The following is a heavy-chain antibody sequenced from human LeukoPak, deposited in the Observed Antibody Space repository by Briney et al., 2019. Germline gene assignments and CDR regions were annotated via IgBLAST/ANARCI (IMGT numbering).Heavy chain of an antibody. V-gene: IGHV3-30*04. CDR2: ISYDGSNK. CDR1: GFTFSSYA. D-gene: IGHD4/OR15-4a*01. J-gene: IGHJ4*02. Sequence: KSGGSLRLSCAASGFTFSSYAMHWVRQAPGKGLEWVAVISYDGSNKYYADSVKGRFTISRDNSKNTLYLQMNSLRAEDTAVYYCARVFGAGYSDYWGQGTLVTVSS. CDR3: ARVFGAGYSDY.